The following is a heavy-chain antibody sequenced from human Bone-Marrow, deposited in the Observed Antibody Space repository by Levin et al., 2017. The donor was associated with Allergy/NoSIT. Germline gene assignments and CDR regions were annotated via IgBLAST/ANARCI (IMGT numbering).Heavy chain of an antibody. CDR2: IKGKTDGGTT. Sequence: LSLTCVASGFPFGNAWMNWVRQAPGKGLQWVGRIKGKTDGGTTDYAAPVKGRFTISRDDSKKTLYLQMNSLKTEDTAIYYCTTRSHWGQGTLVTVFS. J-gene: IGHJ4*02. V-gene: IGHV3-15*01. CDR3: TTRSH. CDR1: GFPFGNAW.